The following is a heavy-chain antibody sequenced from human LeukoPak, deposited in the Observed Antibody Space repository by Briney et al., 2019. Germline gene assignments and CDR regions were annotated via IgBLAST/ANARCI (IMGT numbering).Heavy chain of an antibody. CDR2: ISYDGSNK. CDR1: GFTFSSYG. D-gene: IGHD2-8*01. CDR3: AKDPHLIY. J-gene: IGHJ4*02. Sequence: PGGSLRLSCAASGFTFSSYGMHWVRQAPGKGLEWVAVISYDGSNKYYADSVKGRFTISRDNSKNTLYLQMNSLRAEDTAVYYCAKDPHLIYWGQGTLVTVSS. V-gene: IGHV3-30*18.